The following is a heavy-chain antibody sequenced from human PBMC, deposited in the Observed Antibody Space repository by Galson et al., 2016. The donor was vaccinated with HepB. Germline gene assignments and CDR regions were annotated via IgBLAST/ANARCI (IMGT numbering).Heavy chain of an antibody. Sequence: SLRLSCAASGFSFSTSDMHWVRQAPGKGLEWVSVISVQSDIRFYADSVKGRLTISRDNSKNTLYLEMNSVRVDDTAVYYCANLPERPISPPGGWVDTWGLGTLVTVTS. CDR2: ISVQSDIR. CDR3: ANLPERPISPPGGWVDT. D-gene: IGHD1-1*01. V-gene: IGHV3-23*01. CDR1: GFSFSTSD. J-gene: IGHJ5*02.